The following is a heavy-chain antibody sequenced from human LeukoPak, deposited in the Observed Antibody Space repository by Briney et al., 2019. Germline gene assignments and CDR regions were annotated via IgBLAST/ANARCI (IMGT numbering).Heavy chain of an antibody. J-gene: IGHJ4*02. V-gene: IGHV1-18*04. CDR1: GYTFTSHG. D-gene: IGHD6-19*01. CDR2: ISLSSGDT. Sequence: ASVKVSCKASGYTFTSHGLSWARQAPGQGLEWMGWISLSSGDTNYAQEFQERISMTRDTSTSTAYMELRSLRSGDTAVYYCARRIAVAGASRVGYFDYWGQGTLVTVSS. CDR3: ARRIAVAGASRVGYFDY.